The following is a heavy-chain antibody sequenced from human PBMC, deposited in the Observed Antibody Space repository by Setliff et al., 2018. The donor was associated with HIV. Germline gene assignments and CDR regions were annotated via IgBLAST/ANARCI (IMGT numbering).Heavy chain of an antibody. CDR3: ARDPTARGDAFDI. J-gene: IGHJ3*02. D-gene: IGHD4-17*01. CDR1: GFTFSNYR. Sequence: GGSLRLSCGASGFTFSNYRMNWVRQAPGKGLEWVSFISSSSSYIYYADSVKGRFTISRDNAKNSLFLQMNSLRAEDTAVYYCARDPTARGDAFDIWGQGTMVTVSS. CDR2: ISSSSSYI. V-gene: IGHV3-21*01.